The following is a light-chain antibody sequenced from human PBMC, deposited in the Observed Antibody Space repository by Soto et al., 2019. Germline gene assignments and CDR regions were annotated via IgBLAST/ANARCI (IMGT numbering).Light chain of an antibody. Sequence: QSVLTQPPSVSGAPGQRVTISCTGSSCNIAAGYDVHWYQQLPGTAPKLLIYADTNRPSGVPDRFSGSKSGTSASLAITGLQAEDEAYYYCQSYYSSLSGSVFGGGTKGTVL. V-gene: IGLV1-40*01. CDR1: SCNIAAGYD. CDR2: ADT. CDR3: QSYYSSLSGSV. J-gene: IGLJ3*02.